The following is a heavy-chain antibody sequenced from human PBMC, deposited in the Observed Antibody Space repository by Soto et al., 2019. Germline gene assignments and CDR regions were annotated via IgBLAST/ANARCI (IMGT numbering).Heavy chain of an antibody. CDR3: ARGHSIDY. D-gene: IGHD5-18*01. V-gene: IGHV3-48*01. Sequence: EVQLVESGGGLVQPGGSLRLSCAASGFTFTSYSMNWVRQAPGKGLEWLSYISSSSGTIYYADSGEGRFTISRDNAKNSLSLQMNSLRAEDTAVYYCARGHSIDYWGQGTLVTVSS. J-gene: IGHJ4*02. CDR1: GFTFTSYS. CDR2: ISSSSGTI.